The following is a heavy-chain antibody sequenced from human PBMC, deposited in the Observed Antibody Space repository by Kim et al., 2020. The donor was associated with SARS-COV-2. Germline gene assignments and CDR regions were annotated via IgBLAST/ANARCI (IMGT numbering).Heavy chain of an antibody. J-gene: IGHJ4*02. CDR3: ARGLITIFGVVLYYFDY. Sequence: LTSRCTISVDTSKNQFSLKLSSVTAADTAVYYCARGLITIFGVVLYYFDYWGQGTLVTVSS. V-gene: IGHV4-34*01. D-gene: IGHD3-3*01.